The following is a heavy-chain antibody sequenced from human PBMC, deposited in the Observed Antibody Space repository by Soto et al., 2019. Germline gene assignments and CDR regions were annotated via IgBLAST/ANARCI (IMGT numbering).Heavy chain of an antibody. CDR3: ARLGYNWNYAEYWRRMDV. D-gene: IGHD1-7*01. CDR1: GYTFTSYD. Sequence: QVQLVQSGAEVKKPGASVKVSCKASGYTFTSYDINWVRQATGQGLEWMGWMNPNSGNTGYAQKFQGRVTMTRNTSISTAYMELSSLRSEDTAVYYCARLGYNWNYAEYWRRMDVWGQGTTVTVSS. V-gene: IGHV1-8*01. J-gene: IGHJ6*02. CDR2: MNPNSGNT.